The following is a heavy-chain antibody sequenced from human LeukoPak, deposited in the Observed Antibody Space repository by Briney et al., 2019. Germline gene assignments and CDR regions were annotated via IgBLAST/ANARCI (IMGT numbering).Heavy chain of an antibody. Sequence: ASVKVSCKASGYTFTGYYMHWVRQAPGQGLEWMGWINPNSGGTNYAQKFQGRVTMTRDTSISTAYMELSRLRSDDTAVYYCAREEGDYPGYYFDYWGQGTLVTVSS. CDR1: GYTFTGYY. CDR2: INPNSGGT. V-gene: IGHV1-2*02. D-gene: IGHD3-16*01. CDR3: AREEGDYPGYYFDY. J-gene: IGHJ4*02.